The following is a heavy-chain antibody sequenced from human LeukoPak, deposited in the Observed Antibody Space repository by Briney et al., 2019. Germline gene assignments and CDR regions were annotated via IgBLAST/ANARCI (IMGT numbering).Heavy chain of an antibody. Sequence: SETLSLTCTVSGGSISSSSYYWGWIRQPPGKGLEWIGSIYYSGSTYYNPSLKSRVTISVDTSKNQFSLKLSSVTAADTAVYYCAREYYYGSGSYLDPWGQGTLVTASS. CDR3: AREYYYGSGSYLDP. J-gene: IGHJ5*02. CDR2: IYYSGST. D-gene: IGHD3-10*01. V-gene: IGHV4-39*07. CDR1: GGSISSSSYY.